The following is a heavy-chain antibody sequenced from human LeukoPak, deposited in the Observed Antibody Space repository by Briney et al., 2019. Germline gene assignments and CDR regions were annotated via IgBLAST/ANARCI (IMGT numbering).Heavy chain of an antibody. CDR2: IFYTGST. CDR3: ARDTYYYGLDV. Sequence: SETLSLTCTVSGGSISSYYWSWIRQPPGKGLEWIGYIFYTGSTNYNPSLKSRVTISVDTPKKQFSLKLSSVTAADTAVYYCARDTYYYGLDVWGQGTTVTVSS. CDR1: GGSISSYY. V-gene: IGHV4-59*01. J-gene: IGHJ6*02.